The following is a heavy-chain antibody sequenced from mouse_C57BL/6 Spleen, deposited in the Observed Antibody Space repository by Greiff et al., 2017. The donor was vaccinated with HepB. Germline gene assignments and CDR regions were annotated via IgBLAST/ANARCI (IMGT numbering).Heavy chain of an antibody. V-gene: IGHV1-39*01. CDR3: ARNYGSSYPAWFAY. D-gene: IGHD1-1*01. Sequence: VQLQQSGPELVKPGASVKISCKASGYSFTDYNMNWVKQSNGKSLEWIGVINPNYGTTSYNQKFKGKATLTVDQSSSTAYMQLNRLTSEDSAVYYCARNYGSSYPAWFAYWGQGTLVTVSA. J-gene: IGHJ3*01. CDR1: GYSFTDYN. CDR2: INPNYGTT.